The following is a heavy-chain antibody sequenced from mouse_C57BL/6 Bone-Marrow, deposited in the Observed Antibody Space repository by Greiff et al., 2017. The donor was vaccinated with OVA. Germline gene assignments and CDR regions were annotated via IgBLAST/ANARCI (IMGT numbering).Heavy chain of an antibody. Sequence: QVQLQQSGAELVRPGSSVKLSCKASGYTFTSYWMDWVKQRPGQGLEWIGNIYPSDSETHYNQKFKDKATLTVDKSSSTAYMQLSSLTSEDSAVYYGDREEYGCGYVDVWGTGTTVTVSS. CDR1: GYTFTSYW. V-gene: IGHV1-61*01. D-gene: IGHD2-10*02. CDR2: IYPSDSET. J-gene: IGHJ1*03. CDR3: DREEYGCGYVDV.